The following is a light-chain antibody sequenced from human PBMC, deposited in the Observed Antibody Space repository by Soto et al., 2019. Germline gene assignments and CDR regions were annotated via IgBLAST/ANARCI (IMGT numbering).Light chain of an antibody. CDR2: GAS. CDR1: QSVSSSY. V-gene: IGKV3-20*01. Sequence: DIVLTQSPGTLSLSPGERATLSCRASQSVSSSYLAWYQQKPGQAPRLLIYGASSRATGIPDRFIGSGSGTDVTLTISRLEPEDVAVEYCQPYNSWPLTFGGGTKVDIK. J-gene: IGKJ4*01. CDR3: QPYNSWPLT.